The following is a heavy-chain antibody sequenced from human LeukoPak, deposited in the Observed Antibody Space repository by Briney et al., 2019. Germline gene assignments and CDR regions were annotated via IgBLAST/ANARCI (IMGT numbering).Heavy chain of an antibody. J-gene: IGHJ4*02. CDR3: ARRVTGRGTFYFDY. V-gene: IGHV4-59*08. CDR1: GGSISSDY. D-gene: IGHD3-16*01. Sequence: KTSETLSLTCTVSGGSISSDYWSWIRQPPGKELEWIGYIYYTGHTNYNPALKSRVTFSLDTSRNQFSLKLNSVTAADTAVYYCARRVTGRGTFYFDYWGQGSLVTVSS. CDR2: IYYTGHT.